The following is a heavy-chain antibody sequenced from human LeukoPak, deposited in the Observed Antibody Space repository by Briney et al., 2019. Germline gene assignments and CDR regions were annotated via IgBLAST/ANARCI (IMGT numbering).Heavy chain of an antibody. CDR2: ISGSGGST. CDR1: GFTFSSYA. J-gene: IGHJ4*02. D-gene: IGHD4-17*01. Sequence: PGGSLRLSCAASGFTFSSYAMSWVRQAPGKGLELVSAISGSGGSTYYADSVKGRFTISRDNSKNTLYLQMNSLRAEDTAVYYCAKFEGDDYGDYGHYWGQGTLVTVSS. V-gene: IGHV3-23*01. CDR3: AKFEGDDYGDYGHY.